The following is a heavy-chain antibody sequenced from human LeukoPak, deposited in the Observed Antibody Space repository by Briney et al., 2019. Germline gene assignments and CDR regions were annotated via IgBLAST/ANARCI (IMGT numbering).Heavy chain of an antibody. CDR1: GLTFSNYG. CDR2: ISYDGRHK. J-gene: IGHJ4*02. D-gene: IGHD6-13*01. CDR3: ARVPSIAAVGIRLDY. V-gene: IGHV3-30*03. Sequence: GGSLRLSCVASGLTFSNYGMHWVRQAPGKGLEWVAVISYDGRHKYYADSVKGRFTISRDNSKNTLYLQMNSLRAEDTAMYYCARVPSIAAVGIRLDYWGQGTLVTVSS.